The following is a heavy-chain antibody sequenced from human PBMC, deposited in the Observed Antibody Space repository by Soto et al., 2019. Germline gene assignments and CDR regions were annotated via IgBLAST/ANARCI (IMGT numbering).Heavy chain of an antibody. J-gene: IGHJ4*02. CDR2: LTGSGDST. Sequence: EVQLLESGGVLVQPGGSLRLSCAASGFTFSSFAMTWVRQAPGKGLEWVSYLTGSGDSTYYADSVKGRFTISRDNTKNKLYLQMNSLRAADTALYYCAKGTAVTTGDMAYWGQGALVTVSS. CDR1: GFTFSSFA. D-gene: IGHD4-17*01. CDR3: AKGTAVTTGDMAY. V-gene: IGHV3-23*01.